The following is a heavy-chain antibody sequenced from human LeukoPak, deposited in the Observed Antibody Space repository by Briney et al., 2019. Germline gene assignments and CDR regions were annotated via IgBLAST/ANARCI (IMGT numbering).Heavy chain of an antibody. Sequence: ASVKVSFQGSWGTLSSYAISWGGQAPRQRGGWVGRIIPILGIANYAQKFQGRVTITADKSTSTAYMELSSLRSEDTAVYYCARVTAAAGTRVDYWGQGTLVTVSS. V-gene: IGHV1-69*04. CDR3: ARVTAAAGTRVDY. CDR2: IIPILGIA. J-gene: IGHJ4*02. CDR1: WGTLSSYA. D-gene: IGHD6-13*01.